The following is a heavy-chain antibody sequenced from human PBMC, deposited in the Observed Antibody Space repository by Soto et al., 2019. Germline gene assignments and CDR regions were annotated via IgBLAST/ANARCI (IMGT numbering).Heavy chain of an antibody. CDR3: ARDSEDIVLVPATPWGYYYYGMDV. Sequence: GGSLRLSCAASGFPVSSNYMSWVRPAPGKGLEWVSVIYSGGSTYYADSVKGRFTISRDNSKNTLYLQMNSLRAEDTAVYYCARDSEDIVLVPATPWGYYYYGMDVWGQGTTVTVSS. V-gene: IGHV3-53*05. D-gene: IGHD2-2*01. CDR2: IYSGGST. J-gene: IGHJ6*02. CDR1: GFPVSSNY.